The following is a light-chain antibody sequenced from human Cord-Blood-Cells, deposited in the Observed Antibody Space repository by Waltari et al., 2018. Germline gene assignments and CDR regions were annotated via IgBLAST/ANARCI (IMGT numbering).Light chain of an antibody. V-gene: IGKV3-11*01. Sequence: EIVLTQSPATLSLSPGERATLSCRASQSVSSYLAWYQQNPGQAPRLLIYDASNRATGIPARFSGSGSGTDFTLPISSLEPEDFAVYYCQQRSNWPPTFGGGTKVEIK. CDR3: QQRSNWPPT. J-gene: IGKJ4*01. CDR1: QSVSSY. CDR2: DAS.